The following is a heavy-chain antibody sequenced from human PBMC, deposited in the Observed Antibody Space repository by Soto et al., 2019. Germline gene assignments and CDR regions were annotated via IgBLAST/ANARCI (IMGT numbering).Heavy chain of an antibody. J-gene: IGHJ6*02. CDR2: IWYDGSNK. CDR3: ARDLDGSYPYYYYGMDV. CDR1: GFTFSSYV. D-gene: IGHD1-26*01. Sequence: PGGSLRLSCAASGFTFSSYVMHWVRQAPGKGLEWVAVIWYDGSNKYYADSVKGRFTISRDNSKNTLYLQMNSLRAEDTAVYYCARDLDGSYPYYYYGMDVWGQGTTVTVSS. V-gene: IGHV3-33*01.